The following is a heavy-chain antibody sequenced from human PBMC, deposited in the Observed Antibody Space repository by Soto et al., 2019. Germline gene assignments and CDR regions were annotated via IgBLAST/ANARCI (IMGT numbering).Heavy chain of an antibody. Sequence: SETLSLTCVVYGGSFSGYYWSWIRQPPGKGLEWIGEINHSGSTNYNPSLKSRVTISVDTSKNQFSLKLSPVTAADTAVYYCAGSYYDSWSGYYTLKKDSYYYGMDVWGQGTTVTVSS. CDR1: GGSFSGYY. J-gene: IGHJ6*02. V-gene: IGHV4-34*01. CDR3: AGSYYDSWSGYYTLKKDSYYYGMDV. D-gene: IGHD3-3*01. CDR2: INHSGST.